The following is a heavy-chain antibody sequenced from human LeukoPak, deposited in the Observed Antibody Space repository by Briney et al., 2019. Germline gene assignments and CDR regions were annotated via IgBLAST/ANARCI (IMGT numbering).Heavy chain of an antibody. CDR3: ASGGFLGGNFWGYYFDY. CDR2: IYYSGST. Sequence: SETLSLTCTVSGGSISSFYWSWIRQPPGKGLEWIGYIYYSGSTNYNPSLKSRVTISVDTSKTHFSLKLSSVTAADTAVYYCASGGFLGGNFWGYYFDYWGQGTLVTVSS. J-gene: IGHJ4*02. CDR1: GGSISSFY. V-gene: IGHV4-59*08. D-gene: IGHD4-23*01.